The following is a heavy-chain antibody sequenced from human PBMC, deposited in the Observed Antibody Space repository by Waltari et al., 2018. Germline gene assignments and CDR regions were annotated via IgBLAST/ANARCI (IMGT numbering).Heavy chain of an antibody. J-gene: IGHJ3*02. D-gene: IGHD2-21*01. Sequence: QVQLQESGPGLVKPSQTLSLTCTVSGGSISSGGYYWSWIRQHPGKGLEWIGYIYYSGCTYYNPSLKSRVTRAGETSKNQCSLKLSSVTAADTAVYYCASPSGGDVLSQGALDIWGQGTMVTVSS. V-gene: IGHV4-31*03. CDR2: IYYSGCT. CDR3: ASPSGGDVLSQGALDI. CDR1: GGSISSGGYY.